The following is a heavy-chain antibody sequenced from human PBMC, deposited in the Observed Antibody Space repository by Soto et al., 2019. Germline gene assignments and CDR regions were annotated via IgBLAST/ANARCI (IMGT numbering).Heavy chain of an antibody. J-gene: IGHJ3*02. CDR2: MSHSGGT. D-gene: IGHD1-1*01. CDR3: ARVERGTATTVVDAFDI. CDR1: GGFVSSGSYY. Sequence: QVQLQQWGAGLLKPSETLSLTCAVYGGFVSSGSYYWSWIRQPPGKGLEWIGEMSHSGGTHFNPSLKSPVTISVDTSKNQCSLMMSSVTAADTALYYCARVERGTATTVVDAFDIWGPGTMVTVSS. V-gene: IGHV4-34*01.